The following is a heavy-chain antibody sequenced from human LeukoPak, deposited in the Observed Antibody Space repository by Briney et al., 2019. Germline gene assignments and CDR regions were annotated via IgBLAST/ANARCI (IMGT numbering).Heavy chain of an antibody. J-gene: IGHJ4*02. D-gene: IGHD3-10*01. V-gene: IGHV4-38-2*01. CDR3: ARGRITMVRGVMGQYYFDY. Sequence: SETLSLTCAVSGYSINSGYYWGWIRQPPGKGLEWIGSIYHSGSTYHKPSLKSRVTISVNTSKNQFSLKLSSVTAADTAVYYCARGRITMVRGVMGQYYFDYWGQGTLVTVSS. CDR2: IYHSGST. CDR1: GYSINSGYY.